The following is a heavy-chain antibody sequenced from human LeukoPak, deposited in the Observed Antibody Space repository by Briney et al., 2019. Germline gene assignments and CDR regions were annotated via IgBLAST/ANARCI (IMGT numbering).Heavy chain of an antibody. CDR1: AGTFSSYA. J-gene: IGHJ4*02. CDR2: IIPIFGTA. D-gene: IGHD3-22*01. CDR3: ARDTGDYDSSGYYYAVGYFDY. Sequence: SVKVSCEASAGTFSSYAISWVRQTPGQGLEWMGGIIPIFGTANYAQKFQGRVTITTDESTSTAYMELSSLRSEDTAVYYCARDTGDYDSSGYYYAVGYFDYSGQGTLVTVSS. V-gene: IGHV1-69*05.